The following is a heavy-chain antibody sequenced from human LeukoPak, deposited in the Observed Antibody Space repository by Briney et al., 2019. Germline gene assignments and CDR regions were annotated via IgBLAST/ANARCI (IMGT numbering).Heavy chain of an antibody. CDR3: AKEGPRYYFDY. CDR1: GFTFDDYA. D-gene: IGHD3-16*02. CDR2: ISWNSGSI. V-gene: IGHV3-9*01. Sequence: GRSLRLSCAASGFTFDDYAMHWVRQAPGKGLEWVSGISWNSGSIGYADSVKGRFTISRDNAKNSLYLQMNSLRAEDTALYYCAKEGPRYYFDYWGQGTLVTVSS. J-gene: IGHJ4*02.